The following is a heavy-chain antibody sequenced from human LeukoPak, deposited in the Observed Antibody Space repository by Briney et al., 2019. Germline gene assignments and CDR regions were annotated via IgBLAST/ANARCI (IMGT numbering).Heavy chain of an antibody. V-gene: IGHV3-30-3*01. CDR1: GFTFSSYA. D-gene: IGHD5-18*01. J-gene: IGHJ4*02. CDR3: ARETRWIQLWISNYFDY. Sequence: PGRSLRLSCAASGFTFSSYAMHWVRQAPGKGLEWVAVISYDGSNKYYADSVKGRFTISRDNSKNTLYLQMNSLRAEDTAVYYCARETRWIQLWISNYFDYWGQGTLVTVSS. CDR2: ISYDGSNK.